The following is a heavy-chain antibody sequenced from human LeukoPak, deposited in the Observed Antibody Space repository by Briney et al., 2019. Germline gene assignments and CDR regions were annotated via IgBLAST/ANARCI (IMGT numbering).Heavy chain of an antibody. V-gene: IGHV4-59*12. CDR2: IYYSGST. CDR3: ARANYYDSTGYLPVVYPSDY. CDR1: GVSISSYY. J-gene: IGHJ4*02. Sequence: SETLSLTCTVSGVSISSYYWSWIRQPPGKGLEWIGYIYYSGSTNYNPSLKSRVTMSLDTSKNQFSLKLRSVTAADTAVYYCARANYYDSTGYLPVVYPSDYWGQGTLVTVSS. D-gene: IGHD3-22*01.